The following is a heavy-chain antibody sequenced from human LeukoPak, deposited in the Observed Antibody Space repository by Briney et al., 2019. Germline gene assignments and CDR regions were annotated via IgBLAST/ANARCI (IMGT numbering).Heavy chain of an antibody. D-gene: IGHD2-2*02. J-gene: IGHJ4*02. CDR2: INTDGSST. Sequence: KSGGSLRLSCAASGFTFSSYAMHWVRQAPGKGLVWVSRINTDGSSTSYADSVKGRFTISRDNAKNTLYLQMNSLRAEDTAVYYCARDPCTSCYNDYWGQGTLVTVSS. CDR3: ARDPCTSCYNDY. V-gene: IGHV3-74*01. CDR1: GFTFSSYA.